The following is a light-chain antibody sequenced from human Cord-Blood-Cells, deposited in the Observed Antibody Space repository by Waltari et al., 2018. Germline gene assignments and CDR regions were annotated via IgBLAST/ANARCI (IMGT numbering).Light chain of an antibody. CDR3: QQSYSTRKT. CDR2: AAS. CDR1: QSISSY. V-gene: IGKV1-39*01. J-gene: IGKJ1*01. Sequence: DIQTTQSPSSLSASVGDRVTITCLASQSISSYLNWYQQKPGKAPKLLIYAASSLQSGVPSRFSGSGSGTDFTLTISSLQPEDFATYYCQQSYSTRKTFGQGTKVEIK.